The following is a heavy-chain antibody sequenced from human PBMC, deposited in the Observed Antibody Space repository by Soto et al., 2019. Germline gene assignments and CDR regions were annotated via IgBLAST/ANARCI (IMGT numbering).Heavy chain of an antibody. V-gene: IGHV1-3*01. D-gene: IGHD1-1*01. Sequence: VASVKVSCKASGSTFSTYGMHWVRQAPGQSLEWMGWLNGGTGQTRYSQRFQDRVIITRDTSASTGYMELSSLRSEDTAVYYCARGKGMEENYFYYGLDIWGQGTTVTVSS. CDR2: LNGGTGQT. CDR3: ARGKGMEENYFYYGLDI. CDR1: GSTFSTYG. J-gene: IGHJ6*02.